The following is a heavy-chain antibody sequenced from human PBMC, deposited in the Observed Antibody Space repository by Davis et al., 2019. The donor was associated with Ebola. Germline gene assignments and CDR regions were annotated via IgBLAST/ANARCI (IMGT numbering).Heavy chain of an antibody. D-gene: IGHD4-17*01. V-gene: IGHV1-2*04. CDR1: GYTFTGYY. J-gene: IGHJ6*02. CDR3: ARDWATVTTSGAYYYYGMDV. CDR2: INPNSGGT. Sequence: ASVKVSCKASGYTFTGYYMHWVRQAPGQGLEWMGWINPNSGGTNYAQKFQGWVTMTTDTSTSTAYMELRSLRSDDTAVYYCARDWATVTTSGAYYYYGMDVWGQGTTVTVSS.